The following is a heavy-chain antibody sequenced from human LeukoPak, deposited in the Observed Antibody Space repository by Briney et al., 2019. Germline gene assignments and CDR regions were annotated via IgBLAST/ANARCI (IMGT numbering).Heavy chain of an antibody. CDR3: ARTIPTRYYYMDV. CDR1: GASISSYF. V-gene: IGHV4-4*07. D-gene: IGHD5-12*01. CDR2: LHTSGSS. J-gene: IGHJ6*03. Sequence: SETLSLTCTVSGASISSYFWTWIRQPAGKGLEWIGRLHTSGSSDPSPSLKSRVTMSVDTSKNQYSLKLTSVTAADTAVYYCARTIPTRYYYMDVWGKGTTVTVSS.